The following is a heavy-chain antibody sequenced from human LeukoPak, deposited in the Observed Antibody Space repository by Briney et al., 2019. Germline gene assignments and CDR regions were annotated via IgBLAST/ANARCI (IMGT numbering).Heavy chain of an antibody. J-gene: IGHJ4*02. D-gene: IGHD6-19*01. CDR1: GYTFTSYA. Sequence: ASVKVSCKASGYTFTSYAMNWVRQAPGQGLEWMGWISAYNGNTNYAQKLQSRVTMTTDTSTSTAYMELRSLRSDDTAVYYCARDDSSGWYVSFDYWRQGTLVTVSS. V-gene: IGHV1-18*01. CDR2: ISAYNGNT. CDR3: ARDDSSGWYVSFDY.